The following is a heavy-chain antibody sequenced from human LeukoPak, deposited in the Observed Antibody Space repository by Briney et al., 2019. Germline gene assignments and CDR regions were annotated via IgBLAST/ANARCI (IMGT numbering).Heavy chain of an antibody. D-gene: IGHD2-15*01. CDR3: AGGYCSGGSCYYYYMDV. CDR1: GGSISSYY. CDR2: IYYSGST. J-gene: IGHJ6*03. Sequence: SETLSLTCTVSGGSISSYYWSWIRQPPGKGLEWIGYIYYSGSTNYNPSLKSRVTISVDTSKNQFSLRLRSVTAADTAVYYCAGGYCSGGSCYYYYMDVWGKGTTVTISS. V-gene: IGHV4-59*01.